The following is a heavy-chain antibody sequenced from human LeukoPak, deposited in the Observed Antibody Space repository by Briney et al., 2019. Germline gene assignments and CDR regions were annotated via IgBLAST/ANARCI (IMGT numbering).Heavy chain of an antibody. CDR1: GGSINNTLFY. CDR3: ARISRWAPY. V-gene: IGHV4-39*07. J-gene: IGHJ4*02. D-gene: IGHD3-16*01. Sequence: SETLSLTCTVSGGSINNTLFYWGWIRQPPGKGLEWIGTVYYDGIKYSSPSLKSRVATSVDTSKNQFSVRLSAVTAADTAVYYCARISRWAPYWGQGILVTVSS. CDR2: VYYDGIK.